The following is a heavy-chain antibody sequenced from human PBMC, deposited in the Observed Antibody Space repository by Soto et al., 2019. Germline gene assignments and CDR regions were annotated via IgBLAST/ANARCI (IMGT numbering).Heavy chain of an antibody. CDR2: ISSSSSYI. J-gene: IGHJ3*02. CDR3: ASLLAQQRLDGDDAFDI. CDR1: GFTFSSYS. V-gene: IGHV3-21*01. Sequence: EVQLVESGGGLVKPGGSLRLSCAASGFTFSSYSMNWVRQAPGKGLEWVSSISSSSSYIYYADSVKGRFTIARDNAKNSLYLQMNSLRAEDTAVYYCASLLAQQRLDGDDAFDIWGQGTMVTVSS. D-gene: IGHD6-19*01.